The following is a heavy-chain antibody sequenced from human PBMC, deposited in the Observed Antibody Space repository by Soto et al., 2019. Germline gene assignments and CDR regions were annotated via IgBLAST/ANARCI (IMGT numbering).Heavy chain of an antibody. J-gene: IGHJ6*02. Sequence: GASVKVSCKASGYTFTSYSMHCVRQSPVQGLEWMGIINPSSGRTSYAQNFQGRVTMTSDTSTSIVYMEMSSLKSEDTAVYYCARDHNFGFILYAMDVWGQGTTVTVSS. CDR3: ARDHNFGFILYAMDV. CDR2: INPSSGRT. D-gene: IGHD2-15*01. V-gene: IGHV1-46*01. CDR1: GYTFTSYS.